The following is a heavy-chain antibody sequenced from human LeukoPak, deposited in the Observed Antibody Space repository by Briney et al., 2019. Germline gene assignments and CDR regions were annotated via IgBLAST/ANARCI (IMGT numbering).Heavy chain of an antibody. J-gene: IGHJ4*02. V-gene: IGHV4-61*01. Sequence: SETLSLTCTVSGGSVSSDTYYWSWIRQPPGKGLEWIGYIYYSGSTNYNPSLKSRVTISVDTSKNQFSLKLNSVTAADTAVYYCARLGIAAAAYFDYWGQGNLVTVSS. CDR1: GGSVSSDTYY. D-gene: IGHD6-13*01. CDR3: ARLGIAAAAYFDY. CDR2: IYYSGST.